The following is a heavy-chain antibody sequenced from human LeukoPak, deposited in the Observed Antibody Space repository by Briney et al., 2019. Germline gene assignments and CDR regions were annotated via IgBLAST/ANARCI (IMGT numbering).Heavy chain of an antibody. CDR3: ARSNGWLTDY. CDR1: GFSLSSYW. Sequence: TGGSLRLSCAVSGFSLSSYWMSWVRQAPGKGMEWVANIKQDGSEIYSVDSVKGRFTISRDNAKNSLYLQMNSLRAEDTAMYYCARSNGWLTDYWGQGTLVTVSS. J-gene: IGHJ4*02. V-gene: IGHV3-7*05. CDR2: IKQDGSEI. D-gene: IGHD6-19*01.